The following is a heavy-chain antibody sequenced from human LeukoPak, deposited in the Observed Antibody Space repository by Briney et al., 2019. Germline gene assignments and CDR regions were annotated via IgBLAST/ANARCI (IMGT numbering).Heavy chain of an antibody. CDR2: IYSSGSA. J-gene: IGHJ4*02. D-gene: IGHD3-3*01. CDR3: ASNEWSGYYFDY. V-gene: IGHV4-39*01. CDR1: GGSISSSSYY. Sequence: SETLSLTCTVSGGSISSSSYYWGWIRQSPGQGLEWIGSIYSSGSAYYNPSLKSRVTISIDTSKNQLSLKMSSVTAADTALYFCASNEWSGYYFDYWGQGTLVTVSS.